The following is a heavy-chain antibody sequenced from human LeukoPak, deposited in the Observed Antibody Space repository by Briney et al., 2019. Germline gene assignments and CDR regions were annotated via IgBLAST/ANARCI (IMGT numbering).Heavy chain of an antibody. J-gene: IGHJ5*02. CDR1: GGSISSYY. V-gene: IGHV4-59*08. Sequence: SETLSLTCTVSGGSISSYYWSWIRQPPGKGLEWIGYIYYSGSTNYNPSLKSRVTISVDTSKNQFSLKLSSVTAADTAVYYCARRRGIVAAMFDPWGQGTLVTVSS. CDR2: IYYSGST. D-gene: IGHD6-13*01. CDR3: ARRRGIVAAMFDP.